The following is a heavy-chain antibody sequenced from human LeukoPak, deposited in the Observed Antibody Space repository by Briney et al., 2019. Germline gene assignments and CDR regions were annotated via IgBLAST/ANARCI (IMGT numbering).Heavy chain of an antibody. V-gene: IGHV3-66*01. CDR2: IYSGGST. J-gene: IGHJ4*02. D-gene: IGHD1-14*01. CDR3: ARDRYNWNHDY. CDR1: GFTVSSNC. Sequence: GGSLRLSCAASGFTVSSNCMSWVRQAPGKGLEWVSVIYSGGSTYYADSVKGRFTISRDNSKNTLYLQMNSLRAEDTAVYYCARDRYNWNHDYWGQGTLVTVSS.